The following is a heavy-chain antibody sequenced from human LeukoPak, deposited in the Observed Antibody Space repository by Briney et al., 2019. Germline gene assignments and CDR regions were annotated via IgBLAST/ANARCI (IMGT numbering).Heavy chain of an antibody. D-gene: IGHD3-10*01. V-gene: IGHV1-69*01. CDR1: GGTFSSYA. Sequence: GSSVKVSCKASGGTFSSYAISWVRQAPGQGLEWMGGIIPIFGTANYAQKFQGRVTITADESTSTAYMELSSLRSEDTAVYYCASTPHYYGSGSAYYGMDVWGQGTTVTVSS. CDR3: ASTPHYYGSGSAYYGMDV. J-gene: IGHJ6*02. CDR2: IIPIFGTA.